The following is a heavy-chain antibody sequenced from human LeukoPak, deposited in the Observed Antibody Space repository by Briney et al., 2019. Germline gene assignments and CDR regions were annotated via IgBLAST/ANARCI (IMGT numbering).Heavy chain of an antibody. CDR3: ARMRFGELYDY. Sequence: APVKVSCKASGYTFTSYYMHWVRQAPGQGLEWMGIINPSGGSTSYAQKFQGRVTMTRDMSTSTVYMELSSLRSEDTAVYYCARMRFGELYDYWGQGTLVTASS. D-gene: IGHD3-10*01. J-gene: IGHJ4*02. CDR1: GYTFTSYY. CDR2: INPSGGST. V-gene: IGHV1-46*01.